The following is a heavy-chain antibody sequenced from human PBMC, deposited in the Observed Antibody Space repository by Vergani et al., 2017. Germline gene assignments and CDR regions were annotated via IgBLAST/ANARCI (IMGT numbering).Heavy chain of an antibody. CDR3: ARGASGDYVSSFDY. J-gene: IGHJ4*02. CDR2: ISYDGSNK. D-gene: IGHD4-17*01. CDR1: GFTFIMHA. Sequence: VHLLESGGDLIQPGGSLRLSCAASGFTFIMHAMSWVRQAPGKGLEWVAVISYDGSNKYYADSVKGRFTISRDNSKNTLYLQMNSLRAEDTAVYYCARGASGDYVSSFDYWGQGTLVTVSS. V-gene: IGHV3-30-3*01.